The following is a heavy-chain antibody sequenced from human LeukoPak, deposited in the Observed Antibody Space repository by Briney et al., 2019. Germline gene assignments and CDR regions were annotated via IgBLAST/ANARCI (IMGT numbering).Heavy chain of an antibody. V-gene: IGHV1-46*01. J-gene: IGHJ6*03. CDR1: GYTFTSYY. CDR3: ARDHVDVTAAAGNYYYYYMDV. D-gene: IGHD6-13*01. CDR2: INPSGGST. Sequence: ASVKVSCKASGYTFTSYYMHWVRQAPGQGPEWMGIINPSGGSTSYAQKFQGRVTMTRDTSTSTVYMELSSLRSEDTAVYYCARDHVDVTAAAGNYYYYYMDVWGKGTTVTVSS.